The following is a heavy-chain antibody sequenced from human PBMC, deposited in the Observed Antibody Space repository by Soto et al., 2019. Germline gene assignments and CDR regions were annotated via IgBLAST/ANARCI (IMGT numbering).Heavy chain of an antibody. J-gene: IGHJ4*02. CDR1: GVTFGDYA. V-gene: IGHV3-49*03. CDR2: IRSKAYGGTT. Sequence: GGSLRLSCTASGVTFGDYAMSWFRQAPGKGLEWVGFIRSKAYGGTTEYAASVKGRFTISRDDSKSIAYLQMNSLKTEDTAVYYCTRDRTGPVYSSGWYVFYFYYCGQGTLVTVSS. D-gene: IGHD6-19*01. CDR3: TRDRTGPVYSSGWYVFYFYY.